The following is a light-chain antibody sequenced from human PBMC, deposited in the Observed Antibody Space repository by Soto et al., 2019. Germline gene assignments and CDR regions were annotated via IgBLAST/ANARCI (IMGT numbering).Light chain of an antibody. J-gene: IGKJ2*01. V-gene: IGKV1-39*01. CDR2: AAS. Sequence: DIQMTQSPSSLSASIGDTVTITCRASQHISNFVNWYQQRPGTAPKLLIYAASTLHPGVLSRFSGVGFGTDFTLTINSLQPDDFVTYFCQQSSSTPYTFGQVTRLEI. CDR1: QHISNF. CDR3: QQSSSTPYT.